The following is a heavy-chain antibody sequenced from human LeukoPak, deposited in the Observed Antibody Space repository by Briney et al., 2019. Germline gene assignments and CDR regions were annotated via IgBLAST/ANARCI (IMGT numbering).Heavy chain of an antibody. V-gene: IGHV3-30*03. CDR3: ARVGGRVAADD. CDR2: ISYDGSNK. J-gene: IGHJ4*02. Sequence: GRSLRLSCAASGFTFSSYGMHWVRQAPGKGLEWVAVISYDGSNKYYADSVKGRFTISRDNSKNTLYLQMNSLRAEDTAVYYCARVGGRVAADDWGQGTLVTVSS. D-gene: IGHD6-13*01. CDR1: GFTFSSYG.